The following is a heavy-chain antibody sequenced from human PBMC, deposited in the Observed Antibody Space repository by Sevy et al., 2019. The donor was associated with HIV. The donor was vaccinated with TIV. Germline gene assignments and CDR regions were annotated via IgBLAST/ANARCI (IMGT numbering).Heavy chain of an antibody. J-gene: IGHJ6*02. D-gene: IGHD4-17*01. CDR2: INSDSGVT. V-gene: IGHV1-2*02. CDR1: GYIFSDYY. Sequence: ASVKVSCKASGYIFSDYYIHWVRQAPGQGLEWMAWINSDSGVTNYAQRFQGEVTVTRDTSLRTAYLELTNLKSNYTAIYYCARLTTQPTSDLYGLDVWGQGTTVTVSS. CDR3: ARLTTQPTSDLYGLDV.